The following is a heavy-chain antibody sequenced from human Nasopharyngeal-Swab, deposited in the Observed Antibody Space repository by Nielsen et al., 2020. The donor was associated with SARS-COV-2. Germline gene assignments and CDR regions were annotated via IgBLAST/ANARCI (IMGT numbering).Heavy chain of an antibody. D-gene: IGHD3-3*01. CDR3: VRYFPRPLDFWNHLSVSHLLYYYGMDV. CDR1: GFTFSSYW. Sequence: ASGFTFSSYWLHWVRQAPGKGLVWVSRINSDGSSTSYADSVKGRFTISRDNAKNTLYLQMNSLRAEDTAVYYCVRYFPRPLDFWNHLSVSHLLYYYGMDVWGQGTTVTVSS. J-gene: IGHJ6*02. CDR2: INSDGSST. V-gene: IGHV3-74*01.